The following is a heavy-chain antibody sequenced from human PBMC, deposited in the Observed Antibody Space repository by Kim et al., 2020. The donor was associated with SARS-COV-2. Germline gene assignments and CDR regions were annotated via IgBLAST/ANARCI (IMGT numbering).Heavy chain of an antibody. CDR3: ARDSRYYDFSY. D-gene: IGHD3-3*01. J-gene: IGHJ4*02. Sequence: SETLSLTCTVSGGSISSGDYYWSWIRQPPGKGLEWIGYIYYSGSTYYNPSLKSRVTISVDTSKNQFSLKLSSVTAADTAVYYCARDSRYYDFSYWGQGTLVTVSS. CDR1: GGSISSGDYY. V-gene: IGHV4-30-4*01. CDR2: IYYSGST.